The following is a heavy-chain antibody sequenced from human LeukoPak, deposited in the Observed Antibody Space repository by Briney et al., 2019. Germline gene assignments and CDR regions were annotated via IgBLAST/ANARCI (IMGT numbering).Heavy chain of an antibody. CDR1: GFTFSSYS. J-gene: IGHJ6*02. CDR2: ISSSSSTI. V-gene: IGHV3-48*04. CDR3: ARGEWGRSYYNHCLDV. D-gene: IGHD3-3*01. Sequence: PGGSLRLSCAASGFTFSSYSMNWVRQAPGKGLEWVSYISSSSSTIYFAHSVRGRFTISRDNAKNSLYLQMNSLRAEDTAVYYCARGEWGRSYYNHCLDVWGQGTTVTVSS.